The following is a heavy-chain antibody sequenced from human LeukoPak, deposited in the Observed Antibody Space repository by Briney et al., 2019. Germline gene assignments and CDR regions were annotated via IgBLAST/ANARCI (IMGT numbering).Heavy chain of an antibody. V-gene: IGHV4-39*07. CDR1: GGSISSSSYF. CDR3: SREVEGYNAQVY. CDR2: IYYSGST. D-gene: IGHD5-24*01. J-gene: IGHJ4*02. Sequence: SETLSLTCTVSGGSISSSSYFWGWIRQPPGKGLEWIGSIYYSGSTYYNPSLKSRVTISVDTSKNQFSLKLNSVTAADTAVYYCSREVEGYNAQVYWGQGTLVTVSS.